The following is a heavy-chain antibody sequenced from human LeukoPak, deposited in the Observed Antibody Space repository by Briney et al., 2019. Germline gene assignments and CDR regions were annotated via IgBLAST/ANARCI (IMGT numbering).Heavy chain of an antibody. CDR1: GYTFTSYD. J-gene: IGHJ6*03. Sequence: ASVKVSCKASGYTFTSYDINWVRQATGQGLEWMGWMNPNTGNTGYAQKFQGRVTMTRDASISTAYMELSSLRSDDTAVYYCASVLRYCSGGNCYSGGLGYMDVWGKGTTVTISS. CDR2: MNPNTGNT. V-gene: IGHV1-8*01. CDR3: ASVLRYCSGGNCYSGGLGYMDV. D-gene: IGHD2-15*01.